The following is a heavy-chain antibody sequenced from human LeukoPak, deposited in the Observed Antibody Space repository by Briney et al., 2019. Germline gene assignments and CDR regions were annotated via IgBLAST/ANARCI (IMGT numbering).Heavy chain of an antibody. J-gene: IGHJ3*02. CDR1: GGSISSYY. Sequence: PSETLSLTCTVSGGSISSYYWSWIRQPPGKGLEWIGYIYYSGSTNYNPSLKSRVTISLDTSRNQFSLKLNSVTAADTAVYYCAKSNGYGLVDIWGQGTMVTVSS. V-gene: IGHV4-59*12. CDR2: IYYSGST. D-gene: IGHD3-10*01. CDR3: AKSNGYGLVDI.